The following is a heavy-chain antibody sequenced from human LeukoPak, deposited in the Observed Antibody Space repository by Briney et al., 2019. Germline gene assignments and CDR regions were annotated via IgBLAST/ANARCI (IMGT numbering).Heavy chain of an antibody. J-gene: IGHJ4*02. CDR2: ISYDGSNK. CDR1: GFTFSSYA. D-gene: IGHD1-26*01. V-gene: IGHV3-30*04. CDR3: AKGVGATWRYYFDY. Sequence: GGSLRLSCAASGFTFSSYAMHWVRRAPGKGLEWVAVISYDGSNKYYADSVKGRFTISRDNSKNTLYLQMNSLRAEDTAVYYCAKGVGATWRYYFDYWGQGTLVTVSS.